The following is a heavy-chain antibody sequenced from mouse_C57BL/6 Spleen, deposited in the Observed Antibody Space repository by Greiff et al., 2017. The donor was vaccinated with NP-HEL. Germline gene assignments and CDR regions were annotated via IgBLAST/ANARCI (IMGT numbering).Heavy chain of an antibody. CDR3: AREGGSRYNYAMDY. D-gene: IGHD1-3*01. V-gene: IGHV1-39*01. J-gene: IGHJ4*01. CDR1: GYSFTDYN. CDR2: INPNYGTT. Sequence: EVQLQQSGPELVKPGASVKISCKASGYSFTDYNMTWVKQSTGKSLEWIGVINPNYGTTSYNQKFKGKATLTVDKSSSTAYMQLNSLTSEDSAVYYCAREGGSRYNYAMDYWGQGTSVTVSS.